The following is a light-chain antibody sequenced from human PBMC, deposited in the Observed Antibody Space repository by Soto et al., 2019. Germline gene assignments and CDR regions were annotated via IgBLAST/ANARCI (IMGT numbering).Light chain of an antibody. Sequence: QSVLTQPPSASGSPGQSVTISCTGTSSDVGAYNYVSWYQQLPGKAPKLIIYEVSKRPSGVPDRFSGSKSGNTASLTVSGLQAEDEADYYCTSYAVTYSFFYVFGTGTRSPS. J-gene: IGLJ1*01. CDR3: TSYAVTYSFFYV. CDR2: EVS. V-gene: IGLV2-8*01. CDR1: SSDVGAYNY.